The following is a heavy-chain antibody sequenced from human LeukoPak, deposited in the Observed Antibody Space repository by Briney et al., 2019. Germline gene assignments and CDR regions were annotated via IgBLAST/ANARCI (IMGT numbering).Heavy chain of an antibody. D-gene: IGHD2-15*01. CDR3: ARRVGYCSGGSCYGQIDP. CDR1: GYTFTSYY. V-gene: IGHV1-2*02. J-gene: IGHJ5*02. Sequence: GASVKVSCKASGYTFTSYYMHWVRQAPGQGLEWMGWINPNSGGTNYAQKFQGRVTMTRDTSISTAYMELSRLRSDDTAVYYCARRVGYCSGGSCYGQIDPWGQGTLVTVSS. CDR2: INPNSGGT.